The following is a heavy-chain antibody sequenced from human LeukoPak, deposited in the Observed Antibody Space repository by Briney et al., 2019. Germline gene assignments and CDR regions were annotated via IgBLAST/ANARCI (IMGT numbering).Heavy chain of an antibody. Sequence: GGSLRLSCAASGFTFSSYGMHWVRQAPGKGLEWVAFIRYDGSNKYYADSVKGRFTISRDNSKNTLYLQMNSLRAEDTAVYYCAKDPVRFRVVVITLFDYWGQGTLVTVSS. D-gene: IGHD3-22*01. CDR3: AKDPVRFRVVVITLFDY. CDR1: GFTFSSYG. J-gene: IGHJ4*02. V-gene: IGHV3-30*02. CDR2: IRYDGSNK.